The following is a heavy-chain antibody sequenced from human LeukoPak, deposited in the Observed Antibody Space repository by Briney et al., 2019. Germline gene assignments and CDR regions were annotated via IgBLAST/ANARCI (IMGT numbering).Heavy chain of an antibody. CDR3: AASGDSSGPLADY. D-gene: IGHD3-22*01. Sequence: SVKVSCKASGYTFTGYYMHWVRQAPGQGLEWMGWIIPILGIANYAQKFQGRVMITADKSTSTAYMELSSLRSEDTAVYYCAASGDSSGPLADYWGQGTLVTVSS. V-gene: IGHV1-69*10. CDR2: IIPILGIA. J-gene: IGHJ4*02. CDR1: GYTFTGYY.